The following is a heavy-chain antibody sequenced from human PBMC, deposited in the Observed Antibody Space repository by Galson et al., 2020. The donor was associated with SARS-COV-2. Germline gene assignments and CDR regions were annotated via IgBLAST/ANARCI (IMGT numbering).Heavy chain of an antibody. CDR3: AKDNIGRSYYSTVGWCDP. CDR2: ISYDGSNK. J-gene: IGHJ5*02. V-gene: IGHV3-30*18. Sequence: GESLKISCAASGFTFSSYGMHWVRQAPGKGLEWVAVISYDGSNKYYADSEKGRFTISRDNSKNTLYLQMNSMRAEDTAVYYCAKDNIGRSYYSTVGWCDPWGQGTLVTVSS. D-gene: IGHD3-10*01. CDR1: GFTFSSYG.